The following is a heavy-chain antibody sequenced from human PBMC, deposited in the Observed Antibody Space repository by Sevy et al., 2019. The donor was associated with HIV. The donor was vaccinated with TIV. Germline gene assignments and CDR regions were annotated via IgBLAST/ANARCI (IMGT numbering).Heavy chain of an antibody. J-gene: IGHJ4*02. V-gene: IGHV3-7*01. CDR3: VREGTAVTARAFEY. D-gene: IGHD4-17*01. Sequence: GGSLRLSCAASGFTLSRYWMNWARQAQGKGLEWVANIKQDGSEKYYGESVKGRFTISRDNAENSLYLQMNSLRAEDTAVYYCVREGTAVTARAFEYWGQGTLVTVSS. CDR1: GFTLSRYW. CDR2: IKQDGSEK.